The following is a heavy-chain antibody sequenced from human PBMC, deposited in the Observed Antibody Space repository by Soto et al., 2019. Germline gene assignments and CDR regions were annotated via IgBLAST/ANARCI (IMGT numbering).Heavy chain of an antibody. CDR2: IIPIFGTA. Sequence: ASVKVSCKASGGTFSSYAISWVRQAPGQGLEWMGGIIPIFGTANYAQKFQGRVTITADESTSTAYTELSSLRSEDTAVYYCARDQHLRYFDWLSPLDYYYYGMDVWGQGTTVTV. V-gene: IGHV1-69*13. J-gene: IGHJ6*02. CDR1: GGTFSSYA. CDR3: ARDQHLRYFDWLSPLDYYYYGMDV. D-gene: IGHD3-9*01.